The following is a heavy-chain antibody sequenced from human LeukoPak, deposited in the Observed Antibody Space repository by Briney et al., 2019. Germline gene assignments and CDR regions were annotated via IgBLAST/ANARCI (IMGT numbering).Heavy chain of an antibody. D-gene: IGHD3-3*01. CDR2: IKRKTDGGTT. Sequence: PGGSLRLSCAASGFTFSDAWMSWVRQAPGKGLEWVGRIKRKTDGGTTDYAAPVKGRFTISRDDSKSIAYLQMNSLKTEDTAVYYCTRDRVRFLEWLSVYYGMDVWGQGTTVTVSS. V-gene: IGHV3-15*01. J-gene: IGHJ6*02. CDR3: TRDRVRFLEWLSVYYGMDV. CDR1: GFTFSDAW.